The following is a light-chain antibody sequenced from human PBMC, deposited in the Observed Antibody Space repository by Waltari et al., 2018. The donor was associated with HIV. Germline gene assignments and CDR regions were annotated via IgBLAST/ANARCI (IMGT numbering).Light chain of an antibody. Sequence: QSVLTQPPSVSGAPGQRVTISCTGSSSNIGAGYDVHWYQQLPGIAPKLLLYGNSNRPSGVPDRFSGSKSGTSASLAITGLQAEDEADYYCQSYDSSHWVFGGGTKLTVL. J-gene: IGLJ3*02. V-gene: IGLV1-40*01. CDR1: SSNIGAGYD. CDR2: GNS. CDR3: QSYDSSHWV.